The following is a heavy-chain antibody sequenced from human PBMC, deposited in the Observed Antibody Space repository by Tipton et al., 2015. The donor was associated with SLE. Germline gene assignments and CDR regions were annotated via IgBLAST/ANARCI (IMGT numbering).Heavy chain of an antibody. CDR2: IYHSGST. V-gene: IGHV4-34*01. CDR3: ARRGRVCDY. Sequence: GLVKPSETLSLTCAVYGGSFSGYYWSWIRQPPGKGLEWIGEIYHSGSTNYNPSLKSRVTISVDKSKNQFSLKLSSVTAADTAVYYCARRGRVCDYWGQGTLVTVSS. CDR1: GGSFSGYY. J-gene: IGHJ4*02. D-gene: IGHD3-16*01.